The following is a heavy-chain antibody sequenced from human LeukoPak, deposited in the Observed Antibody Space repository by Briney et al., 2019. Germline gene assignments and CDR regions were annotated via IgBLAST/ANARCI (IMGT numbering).Heavy chain of an antibody. CDR1: GYTLIEIS. V-gene: IGHV1-2*02. D-gene: IGHD1-26*01. Sequence: ASVKVSCKVSGYTLIEISMHWVRQAPGQGLEWMGWINPNSGGTNYAQKFQGRVTMTRDTSISTAYMELSRLRSDDTAVYYCARDLSGSLGGGAFDIWGQGTMVTVSS. CDR2: INPNSGGT. CDR3: ARDLSGSLGGGAFDI. J-gene: IGHJ3*02.